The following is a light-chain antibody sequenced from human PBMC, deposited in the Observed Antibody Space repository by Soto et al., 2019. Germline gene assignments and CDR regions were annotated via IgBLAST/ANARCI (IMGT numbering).Light chain of an antibody. V-gene: IGKV3-20*01. CDR2: GAS. J-gene: IGKJ1*01. Sequence: EIVLTQSPGTLSLSPGERATLSCRASQSVSSNYLAWYQRKPGQAPRLLIYGASSRATGIPNRFSGSGSGTVFTLTITRLEPEDFAVYYCQQYGSSPPTFDQGTKVEIK. CDR1: QSVSSNY. CDR3: QQYGSSPPT.